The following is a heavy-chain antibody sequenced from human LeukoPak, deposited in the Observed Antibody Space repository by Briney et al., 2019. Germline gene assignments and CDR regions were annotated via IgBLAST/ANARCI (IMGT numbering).Heavy chain of an antibody. J-gene: IGHJ6*02. CDR1: GYTFIDYY. V-gene: IGHV1-2*02. CDR3: ARDPSISSSPLRPTYYSYYGMDV. CDR2: INPSTGDT. Sequence: ASVKVSCKTSGYTFIDYYMHWVRQAPGQGLEWMAWINPSTGDTNYAQKFQGRVTMTRDTSIRTVYMELSSLRSDDTAVYYCARDPSISSSPLRPTYYSYYGMDVWGRGTTVTVSS. D-gene: IGHD6-6*01.